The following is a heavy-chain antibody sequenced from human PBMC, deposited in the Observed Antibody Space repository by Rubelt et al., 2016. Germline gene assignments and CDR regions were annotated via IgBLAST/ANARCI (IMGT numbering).Heavy chain of an antibody. CDR3: ARENLSSAVNRLPLLVDY. CDR2: IYHSGST. Sequence: QVQLQESGPGLVKPSETLSLTCTVSGYSISSGYYWGWIRQPPGKGLEWIGSIYHSGSTHYNPSLKSRITVSMDTSKNQFSLSLSSVTAADTAVYYCARENLSSAVNRLPLLVDYWGQGTLVTVSS. J-gene: IGHJ4*02. CDR1: GYSISSGYY. V-gene: IGHV4-38-2*02. D-gene: IGHD3-22*01.